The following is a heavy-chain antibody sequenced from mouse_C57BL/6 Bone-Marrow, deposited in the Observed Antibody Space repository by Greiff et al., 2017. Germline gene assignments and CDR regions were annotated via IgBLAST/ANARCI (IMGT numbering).Heavy chain of an antibody. CDR2: IHPNSGST. J-gene: IGHJ2*01. Sequence: QVQLKQPGAELVKPGASVKLSCKASGYTFTSYWMHWVKQRPGQGLEWIGMIHPNSGSTNYNEKFKSKATLTVDKSSSTAYMQLSSLTSEDSAVYCCARLLRPYFAYWGQGTTLTVSA. CDR1: GYTFTSYW. V-gene: IGHV1-64*01. CDR3: ARLLRPYFAY. D-gene: IGHD1-1*01.